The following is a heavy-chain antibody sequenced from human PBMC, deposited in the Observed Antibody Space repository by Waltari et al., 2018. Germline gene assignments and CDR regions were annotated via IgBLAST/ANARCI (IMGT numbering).Heavy chain of an antibody. Sequence: EVQLLESGGGLVQPGGSLRLSCAASGFTFSSYAMNWVRQAPGKGLEWVSYISSSGSTIYYADSVKGRFTISRDNAKNSLYLQMNSLRAEDTAVYYCARAPILNSFDYWGQGTLVTVSS. CDR3: ARAPILNSFDY. CDR2: ISSSGSTI. J-gene: IGHJ4*02. D-gene: IGHD3-3*01. CDR1: GFTFSSYA. V-gene: IGHV3-48*03.